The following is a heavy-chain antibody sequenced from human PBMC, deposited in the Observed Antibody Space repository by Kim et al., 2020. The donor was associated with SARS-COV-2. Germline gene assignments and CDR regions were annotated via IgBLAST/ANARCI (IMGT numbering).Heavy chain of an antibody. D-gene: IGHD6-25*01. CDR1: GGSISSYY. V-gene: IGHV4-59*01. Sequence: SETLSLTCTVSGGSISSYYWSWIRQPPGKGLEWIGYIYYSGSTNYNPSLKSRVTISVDTSKNQFSLKLSSVTAADTAVYYCARGPLYSSEDRSNAFDIWGQGTMVTVSS. CDR2: IYYSGST. CDR3: ARGPLYSSEDRSNAFDI. J-gene: IGHJ3*02.